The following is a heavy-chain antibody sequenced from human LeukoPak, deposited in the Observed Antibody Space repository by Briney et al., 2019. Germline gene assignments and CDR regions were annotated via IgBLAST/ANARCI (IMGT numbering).Heavy chain of an antibody. D-gene: IGHD6-13*01. CDR1: GGSISSSTFY. V-gene: IGHV4-39*01. J-gene: IGHJ5*02. CDR2: IYYSGST. CDR3: ARGHPLLLIAAAGPNWFDP. Sequence: QSSETLSLTCTVSGGSISSSTFYWGWIRQPPGKGLEWIGNIYYSGSTYYNPSLKSRVTISVDTSKNQFSLKLSSVTAADTAVYYCARGHPLLLIAAAGPNWFDPWGQGTLVTVSS.